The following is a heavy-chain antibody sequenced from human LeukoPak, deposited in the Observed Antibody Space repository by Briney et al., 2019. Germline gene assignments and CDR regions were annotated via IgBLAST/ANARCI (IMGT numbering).Heavy chain of an antibody. CDR3: ARGRPLPAAIRYYYGMDV. CDR1: GGSISSSSYY. V-gene: IGHV4-39*01. D-gene: IGHD2-2*01. J-gene: IGHJ6*02. Sequence: SETLSLTCTVSGGSISSSSYYWGWIRQPPGKGLEWIGSIYYSGSTYYNPSLKSRVTISVDTSKNQFSLKLSSVTAADTAVYYCARGRPLPAAIRYYYGMDVWGQGTTVTVSS. CDR2: IYYSGST.